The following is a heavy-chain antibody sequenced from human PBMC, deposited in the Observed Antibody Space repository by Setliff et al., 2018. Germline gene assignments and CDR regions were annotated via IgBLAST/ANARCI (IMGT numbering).Heavy chain of an antibody. V-gene: IGHV1-18*01. CDR1: GYTFTNYG. CDR2: ISPYSGNT. Sequence: ASVKVSCKASGYTFTNYGVTWVRQAPGQGLEWMGWISPYSGNTYYAPELQGRVTLTTDTSTTTAYLELRSLTSDDTAVYYCSKLVRYCTTTACQGASGAEFWGQGTLVTV. D-gene: IGHD2-8*01. CDR3: SKLVRYCTTTACQGASGAEF. J-gene: IGHJ4*02.